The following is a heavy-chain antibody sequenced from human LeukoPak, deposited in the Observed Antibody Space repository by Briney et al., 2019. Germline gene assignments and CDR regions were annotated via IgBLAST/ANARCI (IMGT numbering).Heavy chain of an antibody. V-gene: IGHV3-7*01. CDR1: GFTFSSYW. CDR3: ARLITMVRGYMDV. J-gene: IGHJ6*03. Sequence: QPGGSLRLSCAASGFTFSSYWMSWVRQAPGKGLEWVANIKQDGSEKYYVDSVKGRFTISRDNAKNSLYLQMNSLRAEDTAVYYCARLITMVRGYMDVWGKGTTVTVSS. D-gene: IGHD3-10*01. CDR2: IKQDGSEK.